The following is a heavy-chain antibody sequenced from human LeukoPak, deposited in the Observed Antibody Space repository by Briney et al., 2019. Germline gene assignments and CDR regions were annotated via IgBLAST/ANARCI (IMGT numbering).Heavy chain of an antibody. CDR1: GGSISISSYY. J-gene: IGHJ4*02. CDR2: TYYSGST. D-gene: IGHD6-13*01. CDR3: ARQHRSWRYHFHY. Sequence: SETLSLTCTVSGGSISISSYYWGWIRQPPGKGLDWIGSTYYSGSTYYNPSLKSRVTISVDTSKNQFSPKLSSVTAADTAVYYCARQHRSWRYHFHYWGQGTLVTVSS. V-gene: IGHV4-39*01.